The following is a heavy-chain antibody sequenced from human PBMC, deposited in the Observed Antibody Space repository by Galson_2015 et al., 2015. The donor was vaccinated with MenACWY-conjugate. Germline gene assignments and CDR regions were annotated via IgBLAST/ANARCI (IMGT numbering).Heavy chain of an antibody. J-gene: IGHJ4*02. Sequence: SLRLSCAASGFTFSSYAMTWVRQAPGKGLEWVSTISGSAGSTYYADSVKGRFTISRDNSKNTLYLQMNSLRAEDTAVYYCALNRHGGYDYWGQGTLVTVSS. V-gene: IGHV3-23*01. CDR3: ALNRHGGYDY. CDR1: GFTFSSYA. D-gene: IGHD1-14*01. CDR2: ISGSAGST.